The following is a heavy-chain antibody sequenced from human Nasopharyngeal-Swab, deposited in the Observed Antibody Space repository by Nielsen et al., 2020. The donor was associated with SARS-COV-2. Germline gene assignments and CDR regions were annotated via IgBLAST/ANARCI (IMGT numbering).Heavy chain of an antibody. CDR3: AKESGSYLYYYYGMDV. V-gene: IGHV3-23*01. Sequence: GESLKISCAATGSTFRRCSMSWVRQAPGKGLEWVSAISASGSSTYYADSVKGRFTISRDNSQNTLYLQMSSLGVEDTAVYYCAKESGSYLYYYYGMDVWGQGTTVTVSS. CDR1: GSTFRRCS. D-gene: IGHD1-26*01. CDR2: ISASGSST. J-gene: IGHJ6*02.